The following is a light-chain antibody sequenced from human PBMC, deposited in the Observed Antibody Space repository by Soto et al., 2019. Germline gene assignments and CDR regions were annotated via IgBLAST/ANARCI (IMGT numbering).Light chain of an antibody. V-gene: IGLV2-14*01. CDR3: SSYASSSTLV. CDR2: DVS. J-gene: IGLJ2*01. Sequence: QSALTQPASVSGSPGQSITISCTGSSSDVGGYDYVSWYQQHPGKVPKLMIYDVSSRPSGVSNRFSGSKSGNTASLTISGLQAEDEADYYCSSYASSSTLVFGGRTKLTVL. CDR1: SSDVGGYDY.